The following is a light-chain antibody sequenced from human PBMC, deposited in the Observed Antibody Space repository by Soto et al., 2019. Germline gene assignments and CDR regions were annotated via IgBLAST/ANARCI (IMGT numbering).Light chain of an antibody. J-gene: IGKJ4*01. CDR2: DAS. V-gene: IGKV3-11*01. CDR1: QSVSSY. CDR3: QQRSNLPLT. Sequence: EIVLTHPPGTLSLSPGERATVSCRASQSVSSYLAWYQQKPGQAPRLLIYDASNRATGIPARFSGSGSGTDFTLTISSLEPEDFAVYYCQQRSNLPLTFGGGTKVDIK.